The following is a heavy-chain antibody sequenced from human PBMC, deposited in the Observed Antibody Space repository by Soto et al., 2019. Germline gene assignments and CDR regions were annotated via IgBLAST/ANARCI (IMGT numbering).Heavy chain of an antibody. CDR3: ARPYCRSTRCNLYYYGMDV. CDR2: ISSDGSHQ. V-gene: IGHV3-30-3*01. D-gene: IGHD2-2*01. J-gene: IGHJ6*02. CDR1: GFTFSVSA. Sequence: QVQVVESGGGVAQPGTSLRLSCAASGFTFSVSAIHWVAQAPGKRLECVAVISSDGSHQYYTDSVRGRCTISRDNRKNPLYLQMNSLRVLDTAEYYCARPYCRSTRCNLYYYGMDVWGPGTRVTVSS.